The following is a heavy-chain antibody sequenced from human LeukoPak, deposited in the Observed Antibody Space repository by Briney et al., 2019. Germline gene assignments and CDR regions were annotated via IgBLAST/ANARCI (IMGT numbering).Heavy chain of an antibody. J-gene: IGHJ1*01. Sequence: PGGSLRLSCAASGFTFDDYAMHWVRQAPGKGLEWVSGISWNSGSIGYADSVKGRFTISRDNAKNSLYLQMNSLRAEDTALYYCAKDISASLYSSSWYAYFQHWGQGTLVTVSS. CDR1: GFTFDDYA. CDR3: AKDISASLYSSSWYAYFQH. CDR2: ISWNSGSI. D-gene: IGHD6-13*01. V-gene: IGHV3-9*01.